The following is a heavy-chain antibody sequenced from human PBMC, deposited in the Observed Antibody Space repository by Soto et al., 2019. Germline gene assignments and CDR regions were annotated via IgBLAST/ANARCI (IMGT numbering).Heavy chain of an antibody. D-gene: IGHD3-3*01. CDR3: ARGSLGGVITPYNWFDP. J-gene: IGHJ5*02. CDR1: GGSISSGGYS. Sequence: QVQLQESGPGLVKPSQTLSLTCTVSGGSISSGGYSWSWIRQHPGKGLEWIGYIYYSGSTYYNPSLKSRVTISVDTSKNQFSLKLSSVTAADTAVYYCARGSLGGVITPYNWFDPWGQGTLVTVSS. V-gene: IGHV4-31*03. CDR2: IYYSGST.